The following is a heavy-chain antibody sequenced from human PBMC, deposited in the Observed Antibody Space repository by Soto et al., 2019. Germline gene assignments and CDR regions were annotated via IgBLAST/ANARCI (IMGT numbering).Heavy chain of an antibody. J-gene: IGHJ6*02. CDR3: AKSTCGTANGMGV. D-gene: IGHD2-21*02. Sequence: KGRFTISRDNAKNSLYLQMNSLRAEDTALYYCAKSTCGTANGMGVWGQGTTVTVSS. V-gene: IGHV3-9*01.